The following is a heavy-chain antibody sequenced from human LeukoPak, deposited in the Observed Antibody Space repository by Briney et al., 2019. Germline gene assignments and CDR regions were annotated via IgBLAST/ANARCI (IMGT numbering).Heavy chain of an antibody. CDR2: MSHDGNYK. CDR1: GFIFSGYG. V-gene: IGHV3-30*18. Sequence: PGGSLRLSCAASGFIFSGYGMHWVRQAPGKGLEWVALMSHDGNYKHYADSVKGRFTISRDNSKNTLYLQMNSLRVEYTAVYYCAKDRIILSFGAVSKHWGQGTLVTVSS. J-gene: IGHJ1*01. D-gene: IGHD3-10*01. CDR3: AKDRIILSFGAVSKH.